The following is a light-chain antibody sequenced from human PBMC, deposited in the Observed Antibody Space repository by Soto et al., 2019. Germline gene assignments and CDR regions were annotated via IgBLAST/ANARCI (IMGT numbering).Light chain of an antibody. CDR2: AAS. CDR1: QSISVH. J-gene: IGKJ2*01. CDR3: QQSYITPYT. Sequence: DIPMTQSPSSLSASVRDTVTITCRASQSISVHLNWYQQKPGEVPKLLIYAASNLHSGVPSRFSGGGSETDFALTISSLQPEDFATYYCQQSYITPYTFGQGTRLEIK. V-gene: IGKV1-39*01.